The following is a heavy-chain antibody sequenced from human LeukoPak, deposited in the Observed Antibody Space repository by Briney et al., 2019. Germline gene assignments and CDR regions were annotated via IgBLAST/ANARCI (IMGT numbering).Heavy chain of an antibody. Sequence: ASVKVSCKASGGTFSSYAISWVRQAPGQGLEWMGGIIPIFGTANYAQKFQGRVTITADESTSTAYMELSSLRSEDTAVYYCAREGRQLGELDYWGQGTLVTVSS. CDR2: IIPIFGTA. CDR3: AREGRQLGELDY. V-gene: IGHV1-69*13. D-gene: IGHD6-6*01. J-gene: IGHJ4*02. CDR1: GGTFSSYA.